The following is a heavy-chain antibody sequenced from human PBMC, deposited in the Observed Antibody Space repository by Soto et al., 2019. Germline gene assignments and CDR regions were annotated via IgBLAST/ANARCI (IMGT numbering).Heavy chain of an antibody. Sequence: PSETLSLTCTVSGGSISSSSYYWGWIRQPPGKGLEWIGSIYYSGSTYYNPSLKSRVTISVDTSKNQFSLKLSSVTAADTAVYYCASDPSGYDLSYYYYGMDVWGQGTTVT. CDR3: ASDPSGYDLSYYYYGMDV. CDR1: GGSISSSSYY. CDR2: IYYSGST. D-gene: IGHD5-12*01. J-gene: IGHJ6*02. V-gene: IGHV4-39*01.